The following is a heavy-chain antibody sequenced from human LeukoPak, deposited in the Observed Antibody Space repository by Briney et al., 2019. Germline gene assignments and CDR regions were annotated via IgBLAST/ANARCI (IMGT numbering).Heavy chain of an antibody. CDR1: GGSVSNNY. D-gene: IGHD6-19*01. V-gene: IGHV4-59*08. CDR2: IYYTGAT. Sequence: SETLSLTCTVSGGSVSNNYWTWIRQPPGKGLEWIGYIYYTGATSYNPSLKSRVTISVDTSKNQFSLRLTPVTAADTAVYYCARYGGSGWVIDNWGQGTLVTVSS. J-gene: IGHJ4*02. CDR3: ARYGGSGWVIDN.